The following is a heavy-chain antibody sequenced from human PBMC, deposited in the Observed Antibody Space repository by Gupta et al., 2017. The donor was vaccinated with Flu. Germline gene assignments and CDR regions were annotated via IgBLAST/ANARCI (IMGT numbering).Heavy chain of an antibody. J-gene: IGHJ4*02. D-gene: IGHD3-3*01. CDR2: IRIQAKNYTT. Sequence: EVQLVESGGGLVQPGRSLRLSCAASGFTFSDHYMDWVRQAPGKGPEWVGRIRIQAKNYTTEYAASVQGRFTISRDDSTNSLHLLMKSLKTEDTAVYYCARAVTIATDQFDYWGQGTLVTVSS. CDR3: ARAVTIATDQFDY. CDR1: GFTFSDHY. V-gene: IGHV3-72*01.